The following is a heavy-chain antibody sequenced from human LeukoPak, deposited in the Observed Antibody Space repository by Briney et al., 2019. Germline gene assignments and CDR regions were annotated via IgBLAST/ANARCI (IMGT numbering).Heavy chain of an antibody. CDR2: IYYSGST. D-gene: IGHD3-22*01. V-gene: IGHV4-59*01. CDR3: ARVDYDSSGLPFDI. CDR1: GGSISSYY. J-gene: IGHJ3*02. Sequence: PSETLSLTCTVSGGSISSYYWSWIRQPPGKGLEWIGYIYYSGSTNYNPSLKSRVTISVDTSKNQFSLKLSSVTAADTAVYYCARVDYDSSGLPFDIWGQGTMVTVSS.